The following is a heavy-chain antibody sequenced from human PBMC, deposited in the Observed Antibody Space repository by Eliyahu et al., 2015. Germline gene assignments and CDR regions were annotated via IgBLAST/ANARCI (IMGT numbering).Heavy chain of an antibody. CDR1: GFTVXSNY. J-gene: IGHJ4*02. D-gene: IGHD2/OR15-2a*01. V-gene: IGHV3-66*01. CDR2: IYSGGST. CDR3: ARGISGDY. Sequence: PASGFTVXSNYMSWVRQXPGKGLEWVXVIYSGGSTYYADSVKGRFTISRDNSKNTLYLQMNSLRAEDTAVYYCARGISGDYWGQGTLVTVSS.